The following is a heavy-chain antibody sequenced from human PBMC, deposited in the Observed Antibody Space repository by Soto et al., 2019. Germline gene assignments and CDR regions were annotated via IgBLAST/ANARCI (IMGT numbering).Heavy chain of an antibody. CDR3: AKVAYSGPVAGFYYFDS. V-gene: IGHV3-33*06. Sequence: GGSLRLSCAASGFTFGSYGMHWVRQAPGKGLEWLAVIWYDGSNEYYSDTVKGRFTISRDTSKNTLYLQMNGLRAEDTALYYCAKVAYSGPVAGFYYFDSWGQGTLVTVSS. J-gene: IGHJ4*02. CDR2: IWYDGSNE. CDR1: GFTFGSYG. D-gene: IGHD6-19*01.